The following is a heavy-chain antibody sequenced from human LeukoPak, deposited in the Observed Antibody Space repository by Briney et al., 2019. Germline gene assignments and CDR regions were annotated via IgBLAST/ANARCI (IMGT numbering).Heavy chain of an antibody. CDR3: ARDGGGFGELLEDGNWFDP. CDR1: GYSFTSYW. J-gene: IGHJ5*02. D-gene: IGHD3-10*01. Sequence: GESLKISCKGSGYSFTSYWIGWVRQMPGKGLEWMGIIYPGDSDTRYSPSFQGQVTISADKSISTAYLQWSSLKASDTAMYYCARDGGGFGELLEDGNWFDPWGQGTLVTVSS. CDR2: IYPGDSDT. V-gene: IGHV5-51*01.